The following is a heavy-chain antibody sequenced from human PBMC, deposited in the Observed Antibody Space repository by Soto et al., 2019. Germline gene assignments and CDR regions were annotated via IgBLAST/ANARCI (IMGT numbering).Heavy chain of an antibody. J-gene: IGHJ4*02. V-gene: IGHV3-7*01. Sequence: GGSLRLSCAASGFTFGDYRMSWVRQAPGKGLEWVAHIKKDGRENYYVDSVTGRFTVSRDNTKNSLYLQMNSLRAEDTAVYYCAELGSGYYTGFYFDYWGEGTLVTVSS. CDR2: IKKDGREN. D-gene: IGHD3-3*01. CDR3: AELGSGYYTGFYFDY. CDR1: GFTFGDYR.